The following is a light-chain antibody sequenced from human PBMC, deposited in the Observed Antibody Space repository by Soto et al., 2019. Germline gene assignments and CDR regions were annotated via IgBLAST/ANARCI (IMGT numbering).Light chain of an antibody. V-gene: IGLV2-8*01. CDR1: RSDVGGYNY. CDR2: EVT. Sequence: QSALTQPPSASGSPGQSVTISCTGTRSDVGGYNYVSWYQQHPGKAPKVMIYEVTKRPSGVPDRFSGSKSGDTASLTVSGLQSEDEDTYYCASYAGSNNYVFGTGTKLTVL. CDR3: ASYAGSNNYV. J-gene: IGLJ1*01.